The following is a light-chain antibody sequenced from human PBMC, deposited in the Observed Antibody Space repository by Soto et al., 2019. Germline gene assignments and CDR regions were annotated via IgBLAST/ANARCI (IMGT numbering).Light chain of an antibody. CDR3: QQYYSTPLT. J-gene: IGKJ4*01. V-gene: IGKV4-1*01. CDR2: WAS. CDR1: QRVLYSSNNKNY. Sequence: DIVMTQSPDSLAVSLGERATINCKSSQRVLYSSNNKNYLAWYQQKPGQPTKLLIYWASTRESGVPDRFSGSGSGTDFTLTIRSLQAEDVAVYYCQQYYSTPLTFGGGTKVEIK.